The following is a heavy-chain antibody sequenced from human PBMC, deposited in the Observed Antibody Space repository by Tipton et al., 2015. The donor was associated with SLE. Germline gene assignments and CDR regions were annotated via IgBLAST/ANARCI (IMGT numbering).Heavy chain of an antibody. CDR3: ARGSVVADDF. Sequence: TLSLTCVVSDDSLSSTYWSWIRQPPGKGLEWIASLDDSGNTNYNPSLRSRVTISVDTSKNQLSLKLTSVTAADTAVYYCARGSVVADDFWGQGTLVTVSS. CDR1: DDSLSSTY. D-gene: IGHD2-15*01. CDR2: LDDSGNT. V-gene: IGHV4-59*01. J-gene: IGHJ4*02.